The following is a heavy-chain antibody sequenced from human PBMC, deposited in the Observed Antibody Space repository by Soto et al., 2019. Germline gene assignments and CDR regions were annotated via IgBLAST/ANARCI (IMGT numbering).Heavy chain of an antibody. CDR3: AVTVTGSRSTLAH. CDR2: IIPIYASP. D-gene: IGHD3-9*01. J-gene: IGHJ4*02. CDR1: GGTFSSNA. Sequence: SVKVSCKASGGTFSSNAISWVRQAPGQGLEWMGGIIPIYASPNYAQNFQGRVTVTADKATSTAYLELSRLKFADSAIYYCAVTVTGSRSTLAHWGQGTLVTVSS. V-gene: IGHV1-69*06.